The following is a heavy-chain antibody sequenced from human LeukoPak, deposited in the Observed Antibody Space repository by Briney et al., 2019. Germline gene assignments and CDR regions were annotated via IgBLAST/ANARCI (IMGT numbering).Heavy chain of an antibody. CDR3: ARVVVAVGPDY. V-gene: IGHV4-39*07. D-gene: IGHD2-21*01. CDR2: IYYSGST. Sequence: SETLSLTCTVSGGSISSSSYYWGWIRQPPGKGLEWIGSIYYSGSTYYNPSLKSPVTISVDTSKNQFSLKLSSVTAADTAVYYCARVVVAVGPDYWGQGALVTVSS. J-gene: IGHJ4*02. CDR1: GGSISSSSYY.